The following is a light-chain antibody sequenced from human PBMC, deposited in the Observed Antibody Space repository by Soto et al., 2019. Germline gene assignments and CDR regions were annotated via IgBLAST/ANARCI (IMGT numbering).Light chain of an antibody. CDR2: SAS. CDR1: QSIANH. V-gene: IGKV1-39*01. Sequence: DIPMTQSPSSLSASVGDRVTITCRASQSIANHLNWFHQKPGKAPQLLIYSASTLQSGVPPRFTARGSGTDFSLTISCLQPEDFGSYYCQQSHNTPVTFGQGTKLEIK. J-gene: IGKJ2*01. CDR3: QQSHNTPVT.